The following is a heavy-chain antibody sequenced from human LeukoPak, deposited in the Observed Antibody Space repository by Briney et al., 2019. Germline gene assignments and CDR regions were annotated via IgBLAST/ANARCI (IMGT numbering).Heavy chain of an antibody. V-gene: IGHV1-2*02. CDR2: INPNSGGT. Sequence: ASVKVSCKASGYTFTGYYMHWVRQAPGQGLEWMGWINPNSGGTNYAQKFQGRVTMTRDRSISTAYMELSRLRSDDTAVYYCARAEVSSGYYYDYFDYWGQGTLVTVSS. J-gene: IGHJ4*02. CDR3: ARAEVSSGYYYDYFDY. CDR1: GYTFTGYY. D-gene: IGHD3-22*01.